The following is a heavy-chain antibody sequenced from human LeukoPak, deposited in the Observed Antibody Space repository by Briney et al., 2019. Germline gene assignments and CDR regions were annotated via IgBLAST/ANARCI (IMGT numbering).Heavy chain of an antibody. CDR3: AKEGRPGYYYDSRGIDAFAL. CDR2: ISGSGGST. V-gene: IGHV3-23*01. CDR1: GFTFSSYA. Sequence: GGSLRLSCAASGFTFSSYAMSWFRQAPGKGLEWVSGISGSGGSTYYADSVKGRFTISRDNSKNTLYVQMNSLRAEDTAIYYCAKEGRPGYYYDSRGIDAFALWGQGTMVTVSS. D-gene: IGHD3-22*01. J-gene: IGHJ3*01.